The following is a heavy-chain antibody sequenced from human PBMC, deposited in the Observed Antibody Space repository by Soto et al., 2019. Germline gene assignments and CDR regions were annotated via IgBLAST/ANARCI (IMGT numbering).Heavy chain of an antibody. CDR3: AKFYCISTMCQAPAAKSTGGFEI. V-gene: IGHV3-23*01. CDR2: ISGSGVST. D-gene: IGHD2-2*01. J-gene: IGHJ3*02. CDR1: GFTFSSYA. Sequence: EPQLLESGGGLAHPGGSLRLSCGASGFTFSSYAMSWVRQAPGKGLEWVAAISGSGVSTYYADSVRGRSTISRDNSKKTLDLQMNSLRAEDTAVSYCAKFYCISTMCQAPAAKSTGGFEIWGQGTLVTVSS.